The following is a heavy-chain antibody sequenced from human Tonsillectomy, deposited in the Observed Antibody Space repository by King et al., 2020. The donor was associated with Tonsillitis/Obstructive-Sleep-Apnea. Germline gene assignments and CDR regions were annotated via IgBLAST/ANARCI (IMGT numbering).Heavy chain of an antibody. CDR1: GGSISSSNYY. Sequence: QLQESGPGLVKPSETLSLICTVSGGSISSSNYYWGWIRQPPGKGLEWLGSIYYSGGTYYNPSLKSRVTISVDTSKNQFSLKLSSVTAADTAVYYCARHTGGGASYYFYYWGQGTLVTVSS. D-gene: IGHD3-16*01. J-gene: IGHJ4*02. V-gene: IGHV4-39*01. CDR2: IYYSGGT. CDR3: ARHTGGGASYYFYY.